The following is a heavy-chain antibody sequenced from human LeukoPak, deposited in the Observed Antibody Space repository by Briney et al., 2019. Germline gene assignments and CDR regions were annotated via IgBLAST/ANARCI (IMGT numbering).Heavy chain of an antibody. CDR3: AHRRAYCGGDCYRNNWFGP. J-gene: IGHJ5*02. D-gene: IGHD2-21*02. CDR1: GFSLRTSGVG. Sequence: SGPTLVNPTQTLTLTCTFSGFSLRTSGVGVAWIRQPPGKALEWLALIYWNDDKRYSPSLQSRLTITKDTSKNQVVLTMTNMDPVDTATYYCAHRRAYCGGDCYRNNWFGPWGQGSVVTVSS. CDR2: IYWNDDK. V-gene: IGHV2-5*01.